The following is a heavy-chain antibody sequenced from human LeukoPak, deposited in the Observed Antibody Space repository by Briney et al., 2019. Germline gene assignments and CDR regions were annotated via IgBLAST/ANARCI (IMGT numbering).Heavy chain of an antibody. J-gene: IGHJ4*02. Sequence: GGSLRLSCAASGFTFSSYGMHWVRQAPGKGLEWVAFIRYDGSNKYYADSVKGRFTISRDNSKNTLYLQMNSLRAEDTAVYYCAKGYYGSGSYGWFDYWGQGTLVTVSS. CDR1: GFTFSSYG. V-gene: IGHV3-30*02. CDR2: IRYDGSNK. CDR3: AKGYYGSGSYGWFDY. D-gene: IGHD3-10*01.